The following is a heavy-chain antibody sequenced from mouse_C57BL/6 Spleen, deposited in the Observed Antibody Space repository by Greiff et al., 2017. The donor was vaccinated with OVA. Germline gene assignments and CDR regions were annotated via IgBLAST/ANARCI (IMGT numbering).Heavy chain of an antibody. CDR1: GFSLTSYG. D-gene: IGHD1-1*01. Sequence: QVQLQQSGPGLVQPSQSLSITCTVSGFSLTSYGVHWVRQSPGKGLEWLGVIWSGGSTDYNAAFLSRLSITKDNSKSQVFFKMNSLQADDTAIYYCAKSITTVVVDYYAMDYWGQGTSVTVSS. CDR3: AKSITTVVVDYYAMDY. CDR2: IWSGGST. J-gene: IGHJ4*01. V-gene: IGHV2-5*01.